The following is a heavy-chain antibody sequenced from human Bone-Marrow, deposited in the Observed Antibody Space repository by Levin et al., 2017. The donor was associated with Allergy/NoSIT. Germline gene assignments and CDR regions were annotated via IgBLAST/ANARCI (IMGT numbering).Heavy chain of an antibody. Sequence: SGPTLVKPTETLTLTCTVSGFSLSNARMGVSWIRQPPGKALEWLAHIFSNDEKSYSSSLNSRLIISRDTSKSQVVLTMTNMDPVDAATYFCARSYSSSYYEAQYYYYMDVWGKGTTVTVSS. D-gene: IGHD6-13*01. CDR2: IFSNDEK. J-gene: IGHJ6*03. V-gene: IGHV2-26*01. CDR1: GFSLSNARMG. CDR3: ARSYSSSYYEAQYYYYMDV.